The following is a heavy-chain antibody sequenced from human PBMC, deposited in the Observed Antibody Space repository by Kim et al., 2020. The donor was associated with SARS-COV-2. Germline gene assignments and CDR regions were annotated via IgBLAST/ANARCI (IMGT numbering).Heavy chain of an antibody. CDR2: INYSGST. CDR3: SANHLNPIVVVLAPPVY. Sequence: SETLSLTCIVSGVSISSYYWRWIRQPPGKGLEWIGYINYSGSTTYNPSLKSRVTISVDTSTNQSPLKLSSVTAADTAAHYCSANHLNPIVVVLAPPVYWG. CDR1: GVSISSYY. J-gene: IGHJ4*01. D-gene: IGHD2-15*01. V-gene: IGHV4-59*08.